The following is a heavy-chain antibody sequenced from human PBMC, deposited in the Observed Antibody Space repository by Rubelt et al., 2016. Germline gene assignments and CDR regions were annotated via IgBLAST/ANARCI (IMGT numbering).Heavy chain of an antibody. Sequence: QLQLQESGPGLVKPSETLSLTCTVSGGSISSGGYYWSWIRQHPGQGLEWIGYIYYSGSTYYNPSLKSRVTISVDTAKNQFSLKLSSVTAADTAVYYCARVRGYSYGYYAFDIWGQGTMVTVSS. V-gene: IGHV4-31*03. CDR1: GGSISSGGYY. CDR2: IYYSGST. CDR3: ARVRGYSYGYYAFDI. J-gene: IGHJ3*02. D-gene: IGHD5-18*01.